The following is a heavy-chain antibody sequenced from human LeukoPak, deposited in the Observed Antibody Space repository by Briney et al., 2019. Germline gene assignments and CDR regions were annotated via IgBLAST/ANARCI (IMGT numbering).Heavy chain of an antibody. CDR2: IYYSGST. V-gene: IGHV4-31*03. D-gene: IGHD5-12*01. CDR1: GGSISSGGYY. CDR3: ARGPLFIVATPYFDY. J-gene: IGHJ4*02. Sequence: PSQTLSLTCTVSGGSISSGGYYWSWIRQHPGKGLEWIGYIYYSGSTYYNPSLKSRVTISVDTSKNQFSLKLSSVTAADTAVYYCARGPLFIVATPYFDYWGQGTLVTVSS.